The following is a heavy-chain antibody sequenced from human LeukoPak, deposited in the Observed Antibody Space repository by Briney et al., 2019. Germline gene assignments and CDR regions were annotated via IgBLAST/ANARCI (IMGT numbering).Heavy chain of an antibody. Sequence: ASVKVSCKASGGTFSSYAISWVRQAPGKGLEWMGGFDPEDGETIYAQKFQGRVTMTEDTSTDTAYMELSSLRSEDTAVYYCATRTYYYGSGSQFIAFDIWGQGTMVTVSS. D-gene: IGHD3-10*01. CDR1: GGTFSSYA. CDR3: ATRTYYYGSGSQFIAFDI. J-gene: IGHJ3*02. V-gene: IGHV1-24*01. CDR2: FDPEDGET.